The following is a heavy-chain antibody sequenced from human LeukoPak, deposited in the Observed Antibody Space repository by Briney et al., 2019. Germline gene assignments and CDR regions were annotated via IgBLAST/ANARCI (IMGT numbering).Heavy chain of an antibody. J-gene: IGHJ4*02. CDR2: IYHSGST. CDR3: ARHFQGLLWFGELSGLYFDY. V-gene: IGHV4-38-2*02. Sequence: PSETLSLTCTVSGYSISSGYYWGWIRQPPGKGLEWIGSIYHSGSTYYNPSLKSRVTISVDTSKNQFSLKLSSVTAADTAVYYCARHFQGLLWFGELSGLYFDYWGQGTLVTVSS. D-gene: IGHD3-10*01. CDR1: GYSISSGYY.